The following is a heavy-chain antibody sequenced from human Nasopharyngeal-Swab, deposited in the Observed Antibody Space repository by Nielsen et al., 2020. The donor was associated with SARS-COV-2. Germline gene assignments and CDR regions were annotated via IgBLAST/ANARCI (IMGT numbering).Heavy chain of an antibody. CDR3: ANCGTTAYYGMDV. Sequence: GGSLRLSCAASGFTFSSYDMHWVRQAPGKGLEWVAVISYDGSNTYYADSVKGRFTISRDNSKNTLYLQMNSLRAEDTAVYYCANCGTTAYYGMDVWGQGTTVTVSS. V-gene: IGHV3-30*18. CDR1: GFTFSSYD. J-gene: IGHJ6*02. CDR2: ISYDGSNT. D-gene: IGHD1-7*01.